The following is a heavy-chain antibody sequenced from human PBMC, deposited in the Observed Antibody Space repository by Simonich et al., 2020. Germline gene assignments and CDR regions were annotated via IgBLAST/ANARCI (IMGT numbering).Heavy chain of an antibody. CDR3: ASRVKTTVTTELVDAFDI. J-gene: IGHJ3*02. CDR2: MYMGGST. Sequence: EVQLVESGGGLIQPGGSLRLSCAASGFPVSSTYMGWVRPAPRKGLEWGPGMYMGGSTYDTDSVKGRFTISRDNSKNTLYLQINSLRAEDTAVYYCASRVKTTVTTELVDAFDIWGQGTMVTVSS. CDR1: GFPVSSTY. D-gene: IGHD4-17*01. V-gene: IGHV3-53*01.